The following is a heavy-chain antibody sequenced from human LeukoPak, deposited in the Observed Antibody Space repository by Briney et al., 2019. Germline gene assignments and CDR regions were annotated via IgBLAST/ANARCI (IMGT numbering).Heavy chain of an antibody. CDR1: GFTFSSYW. V-gene: IGHV3-74*01. CDR2: INTDGSST. Sequence: GGSLRLSCAASGFTFSSYWMHWVRQAPGKGLVWVSRINTDGSSTSYADSVKGRFTISRDNAKNTLYPQMNSLRAEDTAVYYCARGGETISPDYWGQGTLVTVSS. J-gene: IGHJ4*02. CDR3: ARGGETISPDY. D-gene: IGHD3-10*01.